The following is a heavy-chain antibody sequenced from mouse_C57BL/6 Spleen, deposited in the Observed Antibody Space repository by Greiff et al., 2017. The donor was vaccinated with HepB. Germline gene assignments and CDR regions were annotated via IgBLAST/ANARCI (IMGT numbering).Heavy chain of an antibody. CDR1: GFTFSDYG. Sequence: EVMLVESGGGLVQPGGSLKLSCAASGFTFSDYGMAWVRQAPRKGPEWVAFISNLAYSIYYADTVTGRFTISRENAKNTLYLEMSSLRSEDTAMYYCARRGDGYHYYAMDYWGQGTSVTVSS. CDR3: ARRGDGYHYYAMDY. V-gene: IGHV5-15*04. CDR2: ISNLAYSI. D-gene: IGHD2-3*01. J-gene: IGHJ4*01.